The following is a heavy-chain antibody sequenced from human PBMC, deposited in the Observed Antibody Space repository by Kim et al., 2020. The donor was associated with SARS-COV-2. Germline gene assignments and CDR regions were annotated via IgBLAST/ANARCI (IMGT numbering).Heavy chain of an antibody. V-gene: IGHV4-39*07. D-gene: IGHD3-3*02. CDR3: ARVARISEYYFDY. J-gene: IGHJ4*02. CDR2: IYYSGST. Sequence: SETLSLTCTVSGGSISSSSYYWGWIRQPPGKGLEWIGSIYYSGSTYYNPSLKSRVTISVDTSKNQFSLKLSSVTAADTAVYYCARVARISEYYFDYWGQGTLVTVSS. CDR1: GGSISSSSYY.